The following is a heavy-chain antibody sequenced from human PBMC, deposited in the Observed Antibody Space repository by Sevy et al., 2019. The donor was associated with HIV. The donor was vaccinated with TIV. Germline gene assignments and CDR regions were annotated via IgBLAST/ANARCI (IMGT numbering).Heavy chain of an antibody. CDR1: GFSFRKHG. CDR2: ISDDGSDK. V-gene: IGHV3-30*18. D-gene: IGHD6-13*01. CDR3: ANSRGRYEGSSWLYYYYIMDV. Sequence: GGSLRLSFVAEGFSFRKHGMHWAPQAPAKGREGGAVISDDGSDKEYAESVKGRFTVSRDNSKDTVYLQMNRLRLDDTAVYYCANSRGRYEGSSWLYYYYIMDVWGQGTTVTVSS. J-gene: IGHJ6*02.